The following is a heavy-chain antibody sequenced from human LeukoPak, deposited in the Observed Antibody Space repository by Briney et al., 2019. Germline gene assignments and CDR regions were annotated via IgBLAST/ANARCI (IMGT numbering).Heavy chain of an antibody. J-gene: IGHJ4*02. CDR2: SRNKANSYTT. V-gene: IGHV3-72*01. CDR1: GFTFSDHY. Sequence: PGRSLRLSCAASGFTFSDHYMDWVRQAPGKGLEWVGRSRNKANSYTTSYAASVTGRFTISRDDSKNSLYLQMSSLKTEDTALYYCTRGSLIDYWGQGTLVTVSS. CDR3: TRGSLIDY.